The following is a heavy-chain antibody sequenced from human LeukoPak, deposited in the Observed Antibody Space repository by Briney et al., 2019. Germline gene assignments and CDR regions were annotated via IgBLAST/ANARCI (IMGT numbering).Heavy chain of an antibody. CDR1: GGSISSYY. J-gene: IGHJ4*02. CDR3: ARKGRGSFFDY. CDR2: IYYSGST. Sequence: SETLSLTCTVSGGSISSYYWSWIRQPPGKGLEWIGYIYYSGSTNYNPSLKSRVTISVDTSKNQFSLKLSSVTAADTAVYYCARKGRGSFFDYWGQGTLVTVSS. V-gene: IGHV4-59*08. D-gene: IGHD3-10*01.